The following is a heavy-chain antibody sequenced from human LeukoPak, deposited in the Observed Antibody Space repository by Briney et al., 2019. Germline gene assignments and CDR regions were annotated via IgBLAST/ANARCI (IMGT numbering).Heavy chain of an antibody. J-gene: IGHJ3*02. V-gene: IGHV4-39*07. Sequence: SETLSLTCTVSGGSIISDSYYWGWIRQPPGKGLKWIGSIFYSGSTNSNPSLKSRVTMSVDTSKNQFSLKLRSVTAADTAVYYCARGGSGISNAFDIWGQGTMVTVSS. CDR3: ARGGSGISNAFDI. CDR1: GGSIISDSYY. D-gene: IGHD3-10*01. CDR2: IFYSGST.